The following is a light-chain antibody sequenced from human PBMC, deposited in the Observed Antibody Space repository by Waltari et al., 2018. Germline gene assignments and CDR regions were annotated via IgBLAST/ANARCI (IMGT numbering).Light chain of an antibody. Sequence: QSALPQPRSVSGSPGQSVTISCTGTSSDVGSYNYVSWYKQHPGKAPKLIIYDVSQRLSGVPDRFSGSKSGNTASLTISGLEADDEADYFCTSYAGAYTVFGGGTKLTVL. J-gene: IGLJ2*01. V-gene: IGLV2-11*01. CDR2: DVS. CDR3: TSYAGAYTV. CDR1: SSDVGSYNY.